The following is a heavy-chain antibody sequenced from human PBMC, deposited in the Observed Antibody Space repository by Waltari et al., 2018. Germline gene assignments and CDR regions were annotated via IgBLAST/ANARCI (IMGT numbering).Heavy chain of an antibody. J-gene: IGHJ4*02. CDR3: ATERALITGTVQLDY. V-gene: IGHV4-61*01. CDR2: IYYSGRT. Sequence: QVQLQESGPGLVKPSETLSLTCTVSGGSVSSGSYYWSWIRQPPGKGLEWIGDIYYSGRTNYNPSRKSQVTISVDTSKNQFSLKLSSVTAADTAVYYCATERALITGTVQLDYWGQGTLVTVSS. D-gene: IGHD1-20*01. CDR1: GGSVSSGSYY.